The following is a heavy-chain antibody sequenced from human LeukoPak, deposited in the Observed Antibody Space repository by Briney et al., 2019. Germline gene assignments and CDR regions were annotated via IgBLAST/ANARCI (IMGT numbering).Heavy chain of an antibody. J-gene: IGHJ4*02. V-gene: IGHV3-30*04. D-gene: IGHD3-9*01. CDR2: ISYDGSNK. CDR1: GFTFSSYA. CDR3: ARDRAFLRYFEWLGSFDY. Sequence: GRSLRLSCAASGFTFSSYAMHWVGQAPGKGLEWVAVISYDGSNKYYADSVKDRFTISRDNSKNRLYLHMNSLIPEDTAADYCARDRAFLRYFEWLGSFDYWGQGTLVSVSS.